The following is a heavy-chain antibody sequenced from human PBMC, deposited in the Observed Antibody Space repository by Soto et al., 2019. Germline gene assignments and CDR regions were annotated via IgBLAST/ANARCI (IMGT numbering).Heavy chain of an antibody. J-gene: IGHJ4*02. CDR1: GFTFSNAW. D-gene: IGHD2-2*01. V-gene: IGHV3-15*01. CDR2: IKSKTDGGTT. CDR3: TTQLGYCSSTSCSRGVY. Sequence: GGLRLSCAASGFTFSNAWMSWVRQAPGKGLEWVGRIKSKTDGGTTDYAAPVKGRFTISRDDSKNTLYLQMNSLKTEDTAVYYCTTQLGYCSSTSCSRGVYWGQGTLVTVSS.